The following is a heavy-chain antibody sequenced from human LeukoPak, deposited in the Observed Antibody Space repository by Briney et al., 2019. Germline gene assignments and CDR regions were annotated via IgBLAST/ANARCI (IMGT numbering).Heavy chain of an antibody. CDR3: ASLDTAKQPLANH. CDR1: GLTVSNHW. J-gene: IGHJ5*02. D-gene: IGHD5-18*01. V-gene: IGHV3-7*03. CDR2: IREERGQE. Sequence: GGSLRLSCVASGLTVSNHWMSWVRQAPGKGLEWVANIREERGQEYYVGSVKGRFTISKNSAKNSLYQQMNTLRVEDTAMYYCASLDTAKQPLANHWGQGTLVTVSS.